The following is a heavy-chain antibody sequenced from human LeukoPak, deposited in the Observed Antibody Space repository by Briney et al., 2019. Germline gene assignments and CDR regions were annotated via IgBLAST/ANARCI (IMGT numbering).Heavy chain of an antibody. CDR1: GGSISSGSYY. V-gene: IGHV4-30-4*08. D-gene: IGHD1-26*01. CDR2: IYYSGST. CDR3: ARLNPSGSYLGVIDY. J-gene: IGHJ4*02. Sequence: SQTLSLTCTVSGGSISSGSYYWSWIRQPPGKGREWIGYIYYSGSTYYNPSLKSRVTISVDTSKNQFSLKLSSVTAADTAVYYCARLNPSGSYLGVIDYWGQGTLVTVSS.